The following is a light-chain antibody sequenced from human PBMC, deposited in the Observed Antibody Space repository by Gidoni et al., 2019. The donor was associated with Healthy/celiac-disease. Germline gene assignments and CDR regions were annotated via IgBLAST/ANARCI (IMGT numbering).Light chain of an antibody. V-gene: IGKV2-28*01. CDR3: MQALQTPYT. CDR2: LGS. Sequence: DIVMTQSPLSLPVTTGEPASISCRSSQSLLHSNGYNYLDWYLQKPGQSPQLLIYLGSNRDSGVPDRLSGSGSGTDFTLKISRVEAEDVGVYYCMQALQTPYTFGQGTKLEIK. CDR1: QSLLHSNGYNY. J-gene: IGKJ2*01.